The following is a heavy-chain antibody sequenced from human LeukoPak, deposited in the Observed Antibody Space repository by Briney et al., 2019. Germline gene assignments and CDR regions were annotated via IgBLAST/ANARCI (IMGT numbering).Heavy chain of an antibody. CDR1: GFTFSSYS. Sequence: PGGSLRLSCAASGFTFSSYSMNWVRQAPGKGLEWVSSISSSSSYIYYADSVKGRFTISRDNAKNSLYLQMNSLRAEDTAVYYCARTPSPQYYYYMDVWGKGTTVTVSS. J-gene: IGHJ6*03. CDR2: ISSSSSYI. CDR3: ARTPSPQYYYYMDV. V-gene: IGHV3-21*01.